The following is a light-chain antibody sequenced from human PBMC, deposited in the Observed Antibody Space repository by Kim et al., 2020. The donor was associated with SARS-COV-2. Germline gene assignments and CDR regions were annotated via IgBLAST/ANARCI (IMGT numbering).Light chain of an antibody. Sequence: SVGDTVTITCRASQSISSYLNWYQQKPGKAPKLLIYAATSLQSGVPSRFSGSGSGTDFTLTISSLQPEDFASYYCQQSYSTPRTFGQGTKVDIK. CDR2: AAT. J-gene: IGKJ1*01. V-gene: IGKV1-39*01. CDR3: QQSYSTPRT. CDR1: QSISSY.